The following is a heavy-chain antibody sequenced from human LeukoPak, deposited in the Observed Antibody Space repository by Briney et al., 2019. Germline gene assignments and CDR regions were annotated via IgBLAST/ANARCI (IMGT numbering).Heavy chain of an antibody. J-gene: IGHJ4*02. CDR2: IYYSGST. D-gene: IGHD6-19*01. V-gene: IGHV4-59*01. CDR1: GGSISGYY. CDR3: ARGFYSSGWHIDY. Sequence: NPSETLSLTCTVSGGSISGYYWSWIRQPPGKGLEWIGYIYYSGSTNYNPSLKSRVTVSVDTSKNQFSLKLSSVTAADTAVYYCARGFYSSGWHIDYWGQGTLVTVSS.